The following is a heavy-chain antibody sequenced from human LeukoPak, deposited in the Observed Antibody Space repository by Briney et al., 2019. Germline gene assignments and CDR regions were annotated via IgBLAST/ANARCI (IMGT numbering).Heavy chain of an antibody. CDR2: INWNGGNT. CDR3: ARGYCSGGSCYPSDY. CDR1: GFTFDDYG. Sequence: PGGSLRLSCAASGFTFDDYGMSWVRQAPGKGLEWVSGINWNGGNTGYADSVKGRFTISRDNAKNSLYLQMNSLRAEDTALYYCARGYCSGGSCYPSDYWGQGTLVTVSS. J-gene: IGHJ4*02. V-gene: IGHV3-20*04. D-gene: IGHD2-15*01.